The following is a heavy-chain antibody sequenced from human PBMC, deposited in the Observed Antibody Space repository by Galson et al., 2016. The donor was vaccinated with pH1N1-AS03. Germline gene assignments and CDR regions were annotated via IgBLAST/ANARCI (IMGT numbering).Heavy chain of an antibody. Sequence: LRLSCAVSGFSLDLYAMHWVRQIPGKGLEWVSGFSLDSDWIGYADSVKGRFTVSRDKDKNSLYLEMNNLRTEDTALYYCTQDLVPGGADVWGQGTVVTVSS. CDR3: TQDLVPGGADV. D-gene: IGHD3-16*01. CDR1: GFSLDLYA. CDR2: FSLDSDWI. V-gene: IGHV3-9*01. J-gene: IGHJ3*01.